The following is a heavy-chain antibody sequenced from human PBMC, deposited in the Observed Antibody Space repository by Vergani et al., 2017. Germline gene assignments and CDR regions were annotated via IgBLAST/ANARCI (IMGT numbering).Heavy chain of an antibody. CDR1: GFTFSNYW. Sequence: VQLVESGGGLVQPGGSLRLSCTASGFTFSNYWMQWVRQAPGKGLMWVSRINSDWDSTSYADSAKGRFTISRDTAKNTLYLQMDSLRAEDTAVYYCARDEWELLDYFYYMDGWGKGTTVTVSS. CDR2: INSDWDST. D-gene: IGHD1-26*01. V-gene: IGHV3-74*01. CDR3: ARDEWELLDYFYYMDG. J-gene: IGHJ6*03.